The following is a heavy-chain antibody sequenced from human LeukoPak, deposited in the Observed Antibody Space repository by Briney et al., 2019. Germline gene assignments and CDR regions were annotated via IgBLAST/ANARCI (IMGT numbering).Heavy chain of an antibody. CDR2: DYHSGST. CDR1: DYSISSGDY. D-gene: IGHD3-22*01. CDR3: ARNDSSGYFDY. J-gene: IGHJ4*02. V-gene: IGHV4-38-2*01. Sequence: KTSETLSLTCAVSDYSISSGDYWGWIRQPPGKGLEWIGSDYHSGSTHYSPSLKSRVTISVDTSKNQFSLKLRSVTAADTAVYYCARNDSSGYFDYWGQGTLVTVSS.